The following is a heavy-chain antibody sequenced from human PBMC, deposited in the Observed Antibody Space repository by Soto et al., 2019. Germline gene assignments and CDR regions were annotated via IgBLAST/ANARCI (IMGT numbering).Heavy chain of an antibody. J-gene: IGHJ6*03. CDR3: ARGGISHWAYFYYMDV. V-gene: IGHV4-34*01. CDR1: GGSLSGYY. D-gene: IGHD2-21*01. CDR2: INHLGSI. Sequence: SETLSLTCDVYGGSLSGYYWSWIRQPPGKALEWIGEINHLGSINYNPSLKSRVTMSVDTSKNQFSLTLNSVTAADTATYYCARGGISHWAYFYYMDVWDRGTTVTVSS.